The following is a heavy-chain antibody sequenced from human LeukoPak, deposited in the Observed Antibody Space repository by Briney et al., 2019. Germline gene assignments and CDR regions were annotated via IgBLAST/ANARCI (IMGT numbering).Heavy chain of an antibody. D-gene: IGHD1-26*01. CDR2: INWNGGSR. J-gene: IGHJ4*02. V-gene: IGHV3-20*04. Sequence: RTGGSLRLSCAASGFKFDDYGMSWVRQVPGKGLEWVSGINWNGGSRGYADSVKGRFTISRDNAKNSVYLQMNSLRAEDTAVYYCAKAYRPAGATSPDYWGQGTLVTVSS. CDR1: GFKFDDYG. CDR3: AKAYRPAGATSPDY.